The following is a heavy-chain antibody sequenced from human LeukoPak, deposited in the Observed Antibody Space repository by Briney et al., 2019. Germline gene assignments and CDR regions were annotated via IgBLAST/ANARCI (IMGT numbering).Heavy chain of an antibody. D-gene: IGHD4-17*01. Sequence: SSVKVSCKASGGTFSSYTISWVRQAPGQELEWMGRIIPILGIANYAQKFQGRVTITAVKSTSTAYMELSSLRSEDTAVYYCARGSYGDYEQAYSDLWGRGTLVTVSS. V-gene: IGHV1-69*02. CDR2: IIPILGIA. CDR3: ARGSYGDYEQAYSDL. CDR1: GGTFSSYT. J-gene: IGHJ2*01.